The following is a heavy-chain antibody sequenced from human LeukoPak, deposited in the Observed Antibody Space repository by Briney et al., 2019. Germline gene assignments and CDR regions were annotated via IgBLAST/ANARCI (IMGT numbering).Heavy chain of an antibody. Sequence: LEWVAVIWYDGSNKYYGDSVKGRFTISRDNSKNTLYLQMNSLRAEDTAVYYCARRYFDYWGQGTLVTVSS. CDR3: ARRYFDY. CDR2: IWYDGSNK. V-gene: IGHV3-33*01. J-gene: IGHJ4*02.